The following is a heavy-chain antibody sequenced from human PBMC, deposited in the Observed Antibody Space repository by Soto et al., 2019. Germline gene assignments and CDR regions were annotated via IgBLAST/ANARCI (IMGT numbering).Heavy chain of an antibody. J-gene: IGHJ4*01. D-gene: IGHD6-19*01. CDR3: AIAMAGQWRPFDY. V-gene: IGHV3-33*01. CDR1: GFFLRDFG. CDR2: IWYDGSNT. Sequence: GGSLRLSCVASGFFLRDFGMHWVRQAPGKGLEWVSVIWYDGSNTYQGESVKGRFTMSRDISKNTLYLQMDSLRPEDTAVYYCAIAMAGQWRPFDYWGHGTLVTVSS.